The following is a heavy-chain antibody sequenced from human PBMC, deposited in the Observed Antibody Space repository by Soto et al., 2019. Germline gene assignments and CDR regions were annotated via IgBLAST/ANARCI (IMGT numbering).Heavy chain of an antibody. CDR2: IYYSGST. CDR1: GGSISSGDYY. J-gene: IGHJ4*02. CDR3: ASHSTVREDY. Sequence: SETLSLTCTVSGGSISSGDYYWSWIRQPPGKGLEWIGYIYYSGSTYYNPSLKSRVTISVDTSKNQFSLKLSSVTAADTAVYYCASHSTVREDYWGQGTLVTVYS. V-gene: IGHV4-30-4*01. D-gene: IGHD1-26*01.